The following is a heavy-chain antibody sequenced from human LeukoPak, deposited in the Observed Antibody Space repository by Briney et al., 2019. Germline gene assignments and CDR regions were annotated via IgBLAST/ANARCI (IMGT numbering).Heavy chain of an antibody. CDR2: IHSSSTYI. J-gene: IGHJ5*02. CDR3: ARDPAKITMVRGVIEGFDP. CDR1: GFTFSSYS. V-gene: IGHV3-21*01. D-gene: IGHD3-10*01. Sequence: GGSLRLSCAASGFTFSSYSMNWVRQAPGKGLEWVSSIHSSSTYIYYADSVKGRFTISRDNAKNSLYLQMNSLRAEDTAVYYCARDPAKITMVRGVIEGFDPWGQGTLVTVSS.